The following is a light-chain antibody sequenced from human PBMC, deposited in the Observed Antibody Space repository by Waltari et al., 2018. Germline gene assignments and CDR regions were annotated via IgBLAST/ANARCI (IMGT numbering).Light chain of an antibody. J-gene: IGLJ3*02. CDR2: DVS. CDR1: SSDVGTSNH. V-gene: IGLV2-8*01. CDR3: SSYAGSSNWV. Sequence: QSALTQPPSASGSPGQSVAIPCTGTSSDVGTSNHVSWYQQHPGKAPELMIFDVSKRPSGVPDRFSGSKSGNTASLTVSGLQATDEADYYCSSYAGSSNWVFGGGTKLTVL.